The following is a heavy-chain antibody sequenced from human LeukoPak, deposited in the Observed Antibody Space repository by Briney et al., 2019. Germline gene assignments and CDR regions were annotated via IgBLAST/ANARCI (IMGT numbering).Heavy chain of an antibody. CDR2: IYPGGGST. J-gene: IGHJ3*01. V-gene: IGHV1-46*01. CDR3: ATTTVVTPGPDDVFDV. D-gene: IGHD4-23*01. Sequence: ASVKVSCKGSGYTFSNYYMHWVRQAPVQGREWVGIIYPGGGSTTYAQKFQGRVTMTRDTSTSTVYMELSSLRSEDTAVYSCATTTVVTPGPDDVFDVWGPGTMVTVSS. CDR1: GYTFSNYY.